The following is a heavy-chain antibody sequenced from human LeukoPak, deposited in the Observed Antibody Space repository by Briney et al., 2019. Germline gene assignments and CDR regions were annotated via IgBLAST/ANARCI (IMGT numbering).Heavy chain of an antibody. CDR3: ARNRGVVVVAATQPGPY. CDR2: INPNSGGT. V-gene: IGHV1-2*02. D-gene: IGHD2-15*01. J-gene: IGHJ4*02. Sequence: ASVKVSCKASGYTFTGYYMHWVRQAPGQRLEWMGWINPNSGGTNYAQKFQSRVTMTRDTSISTAYMELSRLRSDDTAVYYCARNRGVVVVAATQPGPYWGQGTLVTVSS. CDR1: GYTFTGYY.